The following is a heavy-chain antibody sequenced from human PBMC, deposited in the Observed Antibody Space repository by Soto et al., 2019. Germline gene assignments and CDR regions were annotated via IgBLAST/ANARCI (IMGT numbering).Heavy chain of an antibody. J-gene: IGHJ4*02. Sequence: QITLKESGPTQVKPTQTLTLTCTLSGFSLSTSGVAVGWIRQPPGKGLEWLALIYWDADKRYSPSLKSRLTITKDTCKNQVVLTMTNRDTVDTGTYYCAHRRYSYGSIDYWGEGTLVTVSS. D-gene: IGHD5-18*01. CDR3: AHRRYSYGSIDY. CDR1: GFSLSTSGVA. CDR2: IYWDADK. V-gene: IGHV2-5*02.